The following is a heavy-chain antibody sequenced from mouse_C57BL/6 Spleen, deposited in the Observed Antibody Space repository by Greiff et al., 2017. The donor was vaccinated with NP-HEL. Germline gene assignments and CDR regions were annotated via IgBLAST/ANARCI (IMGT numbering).Heavy chain of an antibody. CDR2: INPNYGTT. Sequence: EVQLVESGPELVKPGASVKISCKASGYSFTDYNMNWVKQSNGKSLEWIGVINPNYGTTSYNQKFKGKATLTVDQSSSTAYMQLNSLTSEDSAVYYCASPYYSNYWYFDVWGTGTTVTVSS. CDR3: ASPYYSNYWYFDV. CDR1: GYSFTDYN. V-gene: IGHV1-39*01. J-gene: IGHJ1*03. D-gene: IGHD2-5*01.